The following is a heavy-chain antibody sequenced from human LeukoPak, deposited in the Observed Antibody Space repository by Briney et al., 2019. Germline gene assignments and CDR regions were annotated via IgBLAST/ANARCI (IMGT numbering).Heavy chain of an antibody. Sequence: ASVKVSCKASGGTFSSYAISWVRQAPGQGLEWMGIINPSGGSTSYAQKFQGRVTMTRDTSTSTVYMELSSLRSEDTAVYYCARDRSEYSSSWPDAYWGQGTLVTVSS. CDR3: ARDRSEYSSSWPDAY. J-gene: IGHJ4*02. CDR2: INPSGGST. V-gene: IGHV1-46*01. CDR1: GGTFSSYA. D-gene: IGHD6-13*01.